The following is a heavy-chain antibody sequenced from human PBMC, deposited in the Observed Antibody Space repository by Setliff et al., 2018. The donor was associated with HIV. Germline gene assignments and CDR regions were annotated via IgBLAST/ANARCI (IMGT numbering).Heavy chain of an antibody. CDR2: IKQDGSEK. D-gene: IGHD3-22*01. Sequence: LRLSCAASGFTFSSYWMSWVRQAPGKGLEWVANIKQDGSEKNYVDSVKGRFTISRDNAKNSLYLQMNSLRAEDTAVYYCARDPDYYDSSGYYSGNYYYGMDVWGQGTAVTVSS. J-gene: IGHJ6*02. V-gene: IGHV3-7*01. CDR1: GFTFSSYW. CDR3: ARDPDYYDSSGYYSGNYYYGMDV.